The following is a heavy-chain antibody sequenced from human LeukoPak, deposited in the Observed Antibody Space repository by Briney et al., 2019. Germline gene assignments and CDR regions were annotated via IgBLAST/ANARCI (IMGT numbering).Heavy chain of an antibody. D-gene: IGHD2-2*01. V-gene: IGHV1-46*01. Sequence: ASVKVSCKASGYTFTSYYMHRVRQAPGQGLEWMGIINPSGGSTSYAQKFQGRVTMTRDTSTSTVYMELSSLRSEDTAVYYCARVYCSSTSCRKDDAFDIWGQGTMVTVSS. J-gene: IGHJ3*02. CDR1: GYTFTSYY. CDR3: ARVYCSSTSCRKDDAFDI. CDR2: INPSGGST.